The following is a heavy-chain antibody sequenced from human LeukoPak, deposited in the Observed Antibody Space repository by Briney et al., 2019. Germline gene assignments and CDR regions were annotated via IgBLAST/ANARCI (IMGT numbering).Heavy chain of an antibody. J-gene: IGHJ3*02. D-gene: IGHD3-3*01. Sequence: GASVTVSCKASGGTVSSYGISWVRQAPGQGLEWMGGIIPIFGTTNYAQKFQGRVTITADESTSTAYMELSSLRSEDTAVYYCARDRDGTRGYYDFWSGYSLGMWGQGTMVTVSS. CDR3: ARDRDGTRGYYDFWSGYSLGM. V-gene: IGHV1-69*01. CDR1: GGTVSSYG. CDR2: IIPIFGTT.